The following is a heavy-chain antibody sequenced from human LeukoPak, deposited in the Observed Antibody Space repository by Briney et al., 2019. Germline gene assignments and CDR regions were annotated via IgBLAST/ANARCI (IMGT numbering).Heavy chain of an antibody. CDR1: GYTFTSYG. CDR3: ARDSRYYYDSSGYYDY. CDR2: INPNSGGT. Sequence: ASVKVSCKASGYTFTSYGISWVRQAPGQGLEWMGWINPNSGGTNYAQKFQGRVTMTRDTSISTAYMELSRLRSDDTAVYYCARDSRYYYDSSGYYDYWGQGTLVTVSS. V-gene: IGHV1-2*02. D-gene: IGHD3-22*01. J-gene: IGHJ4*02.